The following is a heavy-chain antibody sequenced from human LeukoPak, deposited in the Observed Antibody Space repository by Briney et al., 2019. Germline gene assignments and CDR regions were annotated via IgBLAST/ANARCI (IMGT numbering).Heavy chain of an antibody. CDR1: GYTFTSYG. D-gene: IGHD3-22*01. Sequence: RASVKVSCKASGYTFTSYGISWVRRAPGQGLEWMGWISAYNGNTDYAQKLQGRVTMTTDASTSTAYMELRSLRSDDTAVYYCARVYYDSSGYWLTPGAFDIWGQGTMVTVSS. CDR3: ARVYYDSSGYWLTPGAFDI. CDR2: ISAYNGNT. J-gene: IGHJ3*02. V-gene: IGHV1-18*01.